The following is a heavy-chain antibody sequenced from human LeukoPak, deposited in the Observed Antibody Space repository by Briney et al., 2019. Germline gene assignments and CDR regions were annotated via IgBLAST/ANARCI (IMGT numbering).Heavy chain of an antibody. CDR1: GDSVSNNIAT. J-gene: IGHJ4*02. CDR3: ARHRGRYYDSGSYYYFDY. V-gene: IGHV6-1*01. D-gene: IGHD3-10*01. Sequence: SQTLSLTCAISGDSVSNNIATWNWVRQSPSRGLEWLGRTYYRSRWGNDYAISVKSRITINPDTSRNQFSLQLNSVTPEDTAVYYCARHRGRYYDSGSYYYFDYWGQGTLVTVSS. CDR2: TYYRSRWGN.